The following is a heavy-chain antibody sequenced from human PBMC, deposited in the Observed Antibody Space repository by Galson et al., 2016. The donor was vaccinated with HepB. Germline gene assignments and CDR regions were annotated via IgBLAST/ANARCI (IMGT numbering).Heavy chain of an antibody. D-gene: IGHD3-10*01. J-gene: IGHJ5*02. Sequence: SLRLSCAASGFTFTRYAIHWVRQAPGKGLEWVAVISYDASNKYYADSVKGRFTISRGNSKNTLYLQMNSLRGEDTAVYYCAKGGPSGRIDMVRGTTQKWFDPWGQGTLVIVSS. V-gene: IGHV3-30*04. CDR2: ISYDASNK. CDR3: AKGGPSGRIDMVRGTTQKWFDP. CDR1: GFTFTRYA.